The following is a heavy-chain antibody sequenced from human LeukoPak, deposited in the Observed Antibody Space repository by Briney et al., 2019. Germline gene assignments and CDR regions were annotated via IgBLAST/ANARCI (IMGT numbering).Heavy chain of an antibody. Sequence: ASVKVSCKASGYTFTSYGISWVRQAPGQGLEWMGWISAYNGNTNYAQKLQGRVTMTTDTSTSTAYMELRSLRSDDTAVYYCARDHCSGGSCHSRAYYYYGMDVWGKGTTVTVSS. CDR3: ARDHCSGGSCHSRAYYYYGMDV. D-gene: IGHD2-15*01. CDR2: ISAYNGNT. J-gene: IGHJ6*04. V-gene: IGHV1-18*04. CDR1: GYTFTSYG.